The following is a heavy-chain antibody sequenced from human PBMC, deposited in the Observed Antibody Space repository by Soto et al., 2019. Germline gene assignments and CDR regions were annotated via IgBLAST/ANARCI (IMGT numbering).Heavy chain of an antibody. CDR3: ARGTTVVTNWFDP. CDR1: GGSISSGNYF. CDR2: IYYSGST. J-gene: IGHJ5*02. V-gene: IGHV4-30-4*01. D-gene: IGHD4-17*01. Sequence: QVQLQESGPGLVKPSQTLSLSCTVSGGSISSGNYFWSWIRQPPGKGLEWIGFIYYSGSTYYNPSLKSRVSLSVDTSKNQVSLRLSSVSAADTAVYYCARGTTVVTNWFDPWGQGTLVTVSS.